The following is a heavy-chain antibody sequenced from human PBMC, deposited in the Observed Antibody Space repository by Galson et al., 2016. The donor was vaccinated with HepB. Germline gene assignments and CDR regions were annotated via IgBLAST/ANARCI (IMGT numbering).Heavy chain of an antibody. J-gene: IGHJ1*01. D-gene: IGHD2-2*01. CDR2: IYSDEGE. V-gene: IGHV2-5*02. CDR3: AYGGYAGRHFFQH. Sequence: PALVKPTQTLTLTCTFSGFSLTTSRLGVGWIRQAPGEALEWLAFIYSDEGERYNQSLQTRLTITKDTSKNQVVLTMTGLDPTDTATYFWAYGGYAGRHFFQHWGQGTPVIVSS. CDR1: GFSLTTSRLG.